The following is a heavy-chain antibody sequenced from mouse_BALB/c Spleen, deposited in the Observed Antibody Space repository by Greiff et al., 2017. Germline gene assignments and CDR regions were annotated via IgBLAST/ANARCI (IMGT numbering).Heavy chain of an antibody. CDR2: INPGSGGT. D-gene: IGHD3-1*01. CDR3: ARARAYAMDY. J-gene: IGHJ4*01. V-gene: IGHV1-54*01. CDR1: GYAFTNYL. Sequence: VQLVESGAELVRPGTSVKVSCKASGYAFTNYLIEWVKQRPGQGLEWIGVINPGSGGTNYNEKFKGKATLTADKSSSTAYMQLSSLPSEDSAVYYCARARAYAMDYWGQGTSVTVSA.